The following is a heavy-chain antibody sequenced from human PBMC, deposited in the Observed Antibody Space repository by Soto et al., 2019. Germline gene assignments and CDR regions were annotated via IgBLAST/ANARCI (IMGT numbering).Heavy chain of an antibody. V-gene: IGHV1-2*04. J-gene: IGHJ4*02. CDR2: SNPNSDGT. D-gene: IGHD6-13*01. Sequence: ASLKVSCRNSGYTFTVYYMHWLRQAPVQGLECMGWSNPNSDGTNSAQKFQGWATMTRDTSISTAYRELSRLRSDVKAVYYCAKGQQRDKVDYWGQGTLVTVSS. CDR1: GYTFTVYY. CDR3: AKGQQRDKVDY.